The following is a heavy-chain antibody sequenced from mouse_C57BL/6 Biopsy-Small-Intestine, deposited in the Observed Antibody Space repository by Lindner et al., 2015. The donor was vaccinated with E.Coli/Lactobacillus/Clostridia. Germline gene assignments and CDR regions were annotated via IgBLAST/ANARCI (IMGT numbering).Heavy chain of an antibody. CDR2: INPSTGGT. D-gene: IGHD2-12*01. CDR3: ARLRGFAY. Sequence: ELVKPGASVKISCKASGYSFTGYYMNWVKQSPEKSLEWIGEINPSTGGTTYNQKFKAKATLTVDKSSSTAYMQLKSLTSEDSAVYYCARLRGFAYWGQGTLVTVSA. J-gene: IGHJ3*01. V-gene: IGHV1-42*01. CDR1: GYSFTGYY.